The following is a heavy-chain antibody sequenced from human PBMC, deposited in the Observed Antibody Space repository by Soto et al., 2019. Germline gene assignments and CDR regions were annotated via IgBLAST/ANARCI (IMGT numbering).Heavy chain of an antibody. D-gene: IGHD6-6*01. Sequence: SETLSLTCTVSGXSISSSGYYWTWIRQRPGKGLEWIGHIYNSGRTFYNPSLRSRVAISVDTSGNQFSLKLSSVTAADTAVYYCARARGSSSSLNYWGQGTLVTVSS. CDR2: IYNSGRT. CDR1: GXSISSSGYY. V-gene: IGHV4-31*03. CDR3: ARARGSSSSLNY. J-gene: IGHJ4*02.